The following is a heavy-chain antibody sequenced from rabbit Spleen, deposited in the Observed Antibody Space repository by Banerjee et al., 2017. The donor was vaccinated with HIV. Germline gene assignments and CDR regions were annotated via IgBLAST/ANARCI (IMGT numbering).Heavy chain of an antibody. J-gene: IGHJ6*01. CDR2: IVAGGSGGS. D-gene: IGHD8-1*01. CDR3: TRGAVSYYFADNL. Sequence: QSLEESGGGLVKPGASLTLTCTASGFDLSSSYYICWVRQAPGKGLEWIACIVAGGSGGSYYASWAKGRFTISKTSSTTVTLQMTGLTAADTATYFCTRGAVSYYFADNLWGPGTLVTVS. CDR1: GFDLSSSYY. V-gene: IGHV1S40*01.